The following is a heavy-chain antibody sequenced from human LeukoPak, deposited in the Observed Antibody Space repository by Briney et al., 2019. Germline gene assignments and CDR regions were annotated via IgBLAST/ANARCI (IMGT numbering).Heavy chain of an antibody. J-gene: IGHJ6*02. V-gene: IGHV3-48*03. Sequence: GGSLRLSCAASGFTFGNYEMNWVRQAPGKGPEWISYIGGSGVTKRYADSVKGRFSISRDNAKNSLDLQMNSLRVEDTGVYYCARADYYGSPGHFGMDVWGRGTTVTVSS. CDR3: ARADYYGSPGHFGMDV. D-gene: IGHD3-10*01. CDR1: GFTFGNYE. CDR2: IGGSGVTK.